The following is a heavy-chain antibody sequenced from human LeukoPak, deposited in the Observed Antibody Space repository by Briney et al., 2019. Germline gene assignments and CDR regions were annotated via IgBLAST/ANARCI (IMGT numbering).Heavy chain of an antibody. Sequence: SVKVSCKASGGTFSSYAISWVRQAPGQGLEWMGGIIPIFGTANYAQKFQGRVTITTDESTSTAYMELSGLRSENTAVYYCARVPGSGYYYYYMDVWGKGTTVTVSS. D-gene: IGHD3-10*01. CDR2: IIPIFGTA. CDR1: GGTFSSYA. V-gene: IGHV1-69*05. J-gene: IGHJ6*03. CDR3: ARVPGSGYYYYYMDV.